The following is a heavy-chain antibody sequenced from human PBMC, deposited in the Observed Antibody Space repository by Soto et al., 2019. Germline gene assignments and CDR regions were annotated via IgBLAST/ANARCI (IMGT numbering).Heavy chain of an antibody. CDR1: GYTFTGYY. Sequence: ASVKVSCKASGYTFTGYYMHWVRQAPGQGLEWMGWINPNSGGTNYAQKCQGRVTMTRDTSISTAYMELSRLRSDDTAVYYCARSSPPNIAAAGIYYYYFGMYVWGRGTTVAVSS. CDR2: INPNSGGT. J-gene: IGHJ6*02. V-gene: IGHV1-2*02. D-gene: IGHD6-13*01. CDR3: ARSSPPNIAAAGIYYYYFGMYV.